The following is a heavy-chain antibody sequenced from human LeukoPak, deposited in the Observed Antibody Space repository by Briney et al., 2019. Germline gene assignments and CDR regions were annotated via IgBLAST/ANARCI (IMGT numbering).Heavy chain of an antibody. D-gene: IGHD1-26*01. CDR1: GYTFTGYY. V-gene: IGHV1-2*02. Sequence: ASVKVSCKASGYTFTGYYMHWVRQAPGQGPEWMGWINPNSGGTNYAQKFQGRVTMTRDTSISTAYMELSRLRSDDTAVYYCAREFSVVGARLYYWGQGTLVTVSS. CDR2: INPNSGGT. CDR3: AREFSVVGARLYY. J-gene: IGHJ4*02.